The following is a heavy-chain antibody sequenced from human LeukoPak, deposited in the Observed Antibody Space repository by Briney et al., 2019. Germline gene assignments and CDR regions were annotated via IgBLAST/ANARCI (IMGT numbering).Heavy chain of an antibody. J-gene: IGHJ4*02. CDR3: ASSGSYRAPGKY. V-gene: IGHV4-39*01. D-gene: IGHD1-26*01. Sequence: PSETLSLTCTVSGGSITSSGYYWAWLRRPPGKGLEWIGSISYSGSTYYNPSLKSRLNISVDASKNQFSLNLGSVTAADTAVYYGASSGSYRAPGKYWGQGTLVTVSS. CDR1: GGSITSSGYY. CDR2: ISYSGST.